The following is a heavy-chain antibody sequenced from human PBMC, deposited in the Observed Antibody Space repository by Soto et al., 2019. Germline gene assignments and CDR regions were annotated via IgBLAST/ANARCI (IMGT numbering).Heavy chain of an antibody. V-gene: IGHV3-21*01. D-gene: IGHD3-10*01. CDR1: GFTFSSYS. J-gene: IGHJ6*02. Sequence: GGSLRPSCAASGFTFSSYSMNWVRQAPGKGLEWVSSISSSSSYIYYADSVKGRFTISRDNAKNSLYLQMNSLRAEDTAVYYCARDYYGPGDYYYYGMDVWGQGTTVTVSS. CDR3: ARDYYGPGDYYYYGMDV. CDR2: ISSSSSYI.